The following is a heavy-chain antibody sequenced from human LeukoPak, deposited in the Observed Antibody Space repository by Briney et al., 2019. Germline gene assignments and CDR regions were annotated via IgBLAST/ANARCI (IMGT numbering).Heavy chain of an antibody. CDR3: ARDSYSSSWYLPY. V-gene: IGHV4-34*01. CDR1: GGSFSGYY. D-gene: IGHD6-13*01. Sequence: KSSETLSLTCAVYGGSFSGYYWSWIRQPPGKGLEWIGEIYHSGSTNYNPSLKSRVTISVDTSKNQFSLKLSSVTAADTAVYYCARDSYSSSWYLPYWGQGTLVTVSS. J-gene: IGHJ4*02. CDR2: IYHSGST.